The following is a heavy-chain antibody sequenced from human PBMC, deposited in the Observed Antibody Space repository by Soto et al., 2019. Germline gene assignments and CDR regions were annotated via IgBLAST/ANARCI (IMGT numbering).Heavy chain of an antibody. Sequence: QVQLVQSGAEVKKPGSSVKVSCKASGGTFSSYAISWVRQTPGQGLEWMGGIIPIFGTANYAQKFQGRVTITADESTSTAYMELSSLRSEDTAVYYCARGVVPAAIMENWFDPWGQGTLVTVSS. D-gene: IGHD2-2*02. V-gene: IGHV1-69*01. CDR3: ARGVVPAAIMENWFDP. CDR1: GGTFSSYA. J-gene: IGHJ5*02. CDR2: IIPIFGTA.